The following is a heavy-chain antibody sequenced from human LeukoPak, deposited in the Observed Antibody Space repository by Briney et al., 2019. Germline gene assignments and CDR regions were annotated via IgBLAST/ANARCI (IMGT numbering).Heavy chain of an antibody. CDR2: IYYSGST. Sequence: SSETLSLTCTVSGGSISSGGYYWSWIRQHPGKGLEWIGYIYYSGSTYYNPSLKSRVTISVDTSKNQFSLKLSSVTAADTAVYYCARGHLGYCSSTSCSGEDYWGQGTLVTVSS. V-gene: IGHV4-31*03. D-gene: IGHD2-2*01. CDR1: GGSISSGGYY. J-gene: IGHJ4*02. CDR3: ARGHLGYCSSTSCSGEDY.